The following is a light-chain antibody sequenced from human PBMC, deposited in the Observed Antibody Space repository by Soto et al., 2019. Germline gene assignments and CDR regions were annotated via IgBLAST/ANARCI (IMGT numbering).Light chain of an antibody. V-gene: IGLV2-14*03. J-gene: IGLJ1*01. CDR1: SSELGTYNY. Sequence: QSALTQPASVSGSPGQSITISCSGTSSELGTYNYVSWYQQHPDTPPKLIIYDVRNRPSGVSDRFSGSKSGATVSLIISNLQAEDEADYYCFSSTTKISRHVLGTGTNVTVL. CDR3: FSSTTKISRHV. CDR2: DVR.